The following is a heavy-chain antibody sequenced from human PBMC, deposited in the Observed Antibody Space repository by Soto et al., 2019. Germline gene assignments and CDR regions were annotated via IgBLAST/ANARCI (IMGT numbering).Heavy chain of an antibody. CDR3: ARAVTTTAAPFDY. V-gene: IGHV1-46*01. Sequence: QVQLVQSGAEVKNPGASVKVSCKASGYTFTTYYMHWLRQDRGQGLEWMGIITPSSGSTRYEQKFQDRVTRARDTSTSTVYMELSSLKSADTAFYYCARAVTTTAAPFDYWGQGTLVTVSS. CDR1: GYTFTTYY. CDR2: ITPSSGST. J-gene: IGHJ4*02. D-gene: IGHD4-17*01.